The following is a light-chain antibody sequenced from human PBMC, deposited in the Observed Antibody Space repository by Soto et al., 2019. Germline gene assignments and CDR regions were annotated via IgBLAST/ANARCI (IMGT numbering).Light chain of an antibody. J-gene: IGKJ1*01. CDR1: QSVSSN. V-gene: IGKV3-15*01. CDR2: GAS. Sequence: EIVMTQSPATLSVSPGERATLSCRASQSVSSNLAWYQQKPGQAPRLLIYGASTRATGIPARFSGRGSGTEFTLTISSLQSEDFAVYYWQQYNNWRPQTFGQGTKVEIK. CDR3: QQYNNWRPQT.